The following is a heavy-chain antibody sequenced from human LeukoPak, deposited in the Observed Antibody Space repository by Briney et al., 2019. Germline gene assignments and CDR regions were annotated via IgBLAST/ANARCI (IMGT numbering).Heavy chain of an antibody. D-gene: IGHD3-9*01. Sequence: GGSLRLSCAASGFTFSSYAMSWVRQAPGKGLEWVSAISGGGGSTYYADSVKGRFTISRDNSKNTLYLQMNSLRAEDTAVYYCAKDLLYYDILTGYSPRDYWGQGTLVTVSS. CDR2: ISGGGGST. J-gene: IGHJ4*02. CDR3: AKDLLYYDILTGYSPRDY. CDR1: GFTFSSYA. V-gene: IGHV3-23*01.